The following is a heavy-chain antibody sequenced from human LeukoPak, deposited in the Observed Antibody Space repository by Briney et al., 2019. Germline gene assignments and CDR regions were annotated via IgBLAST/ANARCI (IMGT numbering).Heavy chain of an antibody. CDR3: ATANPIVVVRAFDI. J-gene: IGHJ3*02. CDR1: GGTFSSYA. CDR2: IIPILGIA. D-gene: IGHD3-22*01. V-gene: IGHV1-69*04. Sequence: RRASVKVSCKASGGTFSSYAISWVRQAPGQGLEWMGRIIPILGIANYAQKFQGRVTITADKSTSTAYMELSSLRSEDTAVYYCATANPIVVVRAFDIWGQGTMVTVSS.